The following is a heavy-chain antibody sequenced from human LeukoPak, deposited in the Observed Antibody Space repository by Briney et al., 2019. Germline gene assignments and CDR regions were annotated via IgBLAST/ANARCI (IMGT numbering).Heavy chain of an antibody. V-gene: IGHV1-18*01. CDR3: ARDQSLVAYSSTWFDY. Sequence: ASVKVSCKASGYTFTSYGISWVRQAPGQGLEWMGWISAYNGNTDYAQNLQGRVTLTTDTSTTTAYMELRSLGSDDTAVYYCARDQSLVAYSSTWFDYWGQGTLVTVSS. CDR1: GYTFTSYG. CDR2: ISAYNGNT. D-gene: IGHD6-13*01. J-gene: IGHJ4*02.